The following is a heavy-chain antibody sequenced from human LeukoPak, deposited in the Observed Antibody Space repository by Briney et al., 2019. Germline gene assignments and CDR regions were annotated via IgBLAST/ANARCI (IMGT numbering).Heavy chain of an antibody. Sequence: GESLKISCKGSGYSFANYWIGWVRQMPGKGLEWMGIIYPGDSDTTYSPSFQGQVTISADKSITTAYLQWSSLKASDTAMYYCARLINNGYFSDWGRGTLVTVSS. D-gene: IGHD3-22*01. J-gene: IGHJ4*02. CDR3: ARLINNGYFSD. CDR2: IYPGDSDT. V-gene: IGHV5-51*01. CDR1: GYSFANYW.